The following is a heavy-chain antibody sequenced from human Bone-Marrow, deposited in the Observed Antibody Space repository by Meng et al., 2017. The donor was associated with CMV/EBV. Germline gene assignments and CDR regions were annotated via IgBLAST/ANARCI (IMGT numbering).Heavy chain of an antibody. J-gene: IGHJ4*02. V-gene: IGHV3-23*01. D-gene: IGHD3-3*02. CDR2: ISGSGGTI. CDR3: AKDRAPSIKYYFDD. CDR1: GFTFSRHA. Sequence: GESLKISCAASGFTFSRHAMSWVRQAPGKGLEWVSGISGSGGTIYYVDSVKGRFTISRDNTKRTLFLHMSSLRAEDTAIYYCAKDRAPSIKYYFDDWGQGTLVTVSS.